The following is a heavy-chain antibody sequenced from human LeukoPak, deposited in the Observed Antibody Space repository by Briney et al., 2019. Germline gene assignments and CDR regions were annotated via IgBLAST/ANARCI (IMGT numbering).Heavy chain of an antibody. Sequence: GESLKISCKGSGYSFSSYWIAWVRQMPGKGLEWMGIIYPGDSDTTYSPSFQGQVTISADKSISTAYLQWSSLRASDTAMYFCARRRSSTLIDYWGQGTLVTVSS. D-gene: IGHD3-10*01. J-gene: IGHJ4*02. CDR1: GYSFSSYW. V-gene: IGHV5-51*01. CDR2: IYPGDSDT. CDR3: ARRRSSTLIDY.